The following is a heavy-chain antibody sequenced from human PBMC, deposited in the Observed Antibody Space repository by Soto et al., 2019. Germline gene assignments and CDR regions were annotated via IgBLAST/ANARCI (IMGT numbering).Heavy chain of an antibody. CDR3: ATGLIGGSGYYYQFDY. Sequence: GASVKVSCKVSGYTLTELSMHWVRQAPGKGLEWMGGFDPEDGETIYAQKFQGRVTMTEDTSTDTAYMELSSLRSEDTAVYYCATGLIGGSGYYYQFDYWGQGTPVTVSS. D-gene: IGHD3-22*01. CDR2: FDPEDGET. V-gene: IGHV1-24*01. J-gene: IGHJ4*02. CDR1: GYTLTELS.